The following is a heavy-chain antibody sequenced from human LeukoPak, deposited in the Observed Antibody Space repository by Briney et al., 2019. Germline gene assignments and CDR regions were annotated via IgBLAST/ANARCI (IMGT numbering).Heavy chain of an antibody. Sequence: SGRSLRLSCAASGFSFSSYAMHWVHQAPGKGLEWVAVISYDGSNKYYADSVKGRFTISRDNSKNTLYLQMNSLRAEDTAVYYCARGVSMAQPHIDYWGQGTLVTVSS. CDR1: GFSFSSYA. D-gene: IGHD2/OR15-2a*01. J-gene: IGHJ4*02. CDR3: ARGVSMAQPHIDY. CDR2: ISYDGSNK. V-gene: IGHV3-30-3*01.